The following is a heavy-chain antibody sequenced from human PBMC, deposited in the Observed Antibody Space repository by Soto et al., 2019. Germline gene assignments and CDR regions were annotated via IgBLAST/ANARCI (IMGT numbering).Heavy chain of an antibody. D-gene: IGHD3-10*01. J-gene: IGHJ5*02. CDR2: IYHSGST. V-gene: IGHV4-38-2*02. CDR3: ARDLLWFGELRGWFDP. Sequence: PSETLSLTCAVSGYSISSGYYWDWIRQPPGKGLEWIGSIYHSGSTYYNPSLKSRVTISVDTSKNQFSLKLSSVTAADTAVYYCARDLLWFGELRGWFDPWGQGTLVTVSS. CDR1: GYSISSGYY.